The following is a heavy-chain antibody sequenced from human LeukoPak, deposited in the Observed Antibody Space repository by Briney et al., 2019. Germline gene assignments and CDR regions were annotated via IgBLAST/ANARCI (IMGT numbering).Heavy chain of an antibody. J-gene: IGHJ6*02. CDR2: ISYDGSNK. Sequence: GRSLRLSCAASGFTFSSYGMHWVRQAPGKGLEWVAVISYDGSNKYYADSVKGRFTISRDNSKNTLYLQMNSLRAEDTAVYYCAKGLWAQVAAITYYYYGMDVWGQGTTVTVSS. CDR1: GFTFSSYG. V-gene: IGHV3-30*18. D-gene: IGHD1-26*01. CDR3: AKGLWAQVAAITYYYYGMDV.